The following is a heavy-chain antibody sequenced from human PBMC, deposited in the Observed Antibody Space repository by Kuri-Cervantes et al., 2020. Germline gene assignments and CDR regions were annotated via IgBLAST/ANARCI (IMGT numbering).Heavy chain of an antibody. CDR2: IWYDGSNK. J-gene: IGHJ4*02. CDR3: ARGRQRLLYY. D-gene: IGHD6-25*01. Sequence: GGSLRLSCEVSGFTFSGYIMHRVRQAPGKGLEWVAVIWYDGSNKYYADSVKGRFTISRDNSKNTLYLQMNSLRAEDTAVYYCARGRQRLLYYWGQGTLVTVSS. V-gene: IGHV3-33*08. CDR1: GFTFSGYI.